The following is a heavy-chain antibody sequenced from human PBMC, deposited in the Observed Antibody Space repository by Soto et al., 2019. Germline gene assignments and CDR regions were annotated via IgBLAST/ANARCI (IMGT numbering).Heavy chain of an antibody. CDR3: ARESLGGYSYGYPLDY. J-gene: IGHJ4*02. Sequence: ASVKVSCKASGGTFSSYAISWVRQAPGQGLEWMGGIIPIFGTANYAQKFQGRVTITADESTSTAYMELSSLRSEDTAVYYCARESLGGYSYGYPLDYWGQGTLVTVSS. CDR2: IIPIFGTA. CDR1: GGTFSSYA. D-gene: IGHD5-18*01. V-gene: IGHV1-69*13.